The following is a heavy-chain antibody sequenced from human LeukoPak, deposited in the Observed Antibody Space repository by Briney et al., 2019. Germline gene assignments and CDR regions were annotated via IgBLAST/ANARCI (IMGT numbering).Heavy chain of an antibody. D-gene: IGHD1-1*01. CDR3: TTENWYVFEN. CDR2: ITLDGSDS. CDR1: GFPFSSYW. Sequence: GGSLRFSCAASGFPFSSYWMAWVRQAPGKGWKWLATITLDGSDSYYVDSVKARFTVSRDNAKNSLYLQMNSLRVEDTAVFYCTTENWYVFENWGQGSLVTVSS. V-gene: IGHV3-7*04. J-gene: IGHJ4*02.